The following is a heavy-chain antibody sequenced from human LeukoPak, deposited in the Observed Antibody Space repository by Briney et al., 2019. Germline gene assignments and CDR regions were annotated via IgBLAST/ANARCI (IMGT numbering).Heavy chain of an antibody. D-gene: IGHD6-13*01. CDR2: ISSSTSTI. CDR3: ARQRYSSSWFIDP. J-gene: IGHJ5*02. CDR1: GFTFSSYS. V-gene: IGHV3-48*01. Sequence: GGSLRLSCAASGFTFSSYSMNWVRQAPGQGLESVSYISSSTSTIYYADSVKGRFTISRDNSKNTLYLQMGSLRAEDMAVYYCARQRYSSSWFIDPWGQGTLVTVSS.